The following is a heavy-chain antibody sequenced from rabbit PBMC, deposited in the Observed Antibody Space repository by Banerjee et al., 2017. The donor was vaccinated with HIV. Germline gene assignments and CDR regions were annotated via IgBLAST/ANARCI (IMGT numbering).Heavy chain of an antibody. CDR1: GSDISSNA. J-gene: IGHJ3*01. CDR2: IYSSNGDK. D-gene: IGHD7-1*01. CDR3: ARDRDGDAGYGSLAL. Sequence: QEQLEESGGDLVQPEGSLTLTSKASGSDISSNAMCWVRQAPGKGLELIACIYSSNGDKWYASWVNGRFTISRSTSLNTVDLKMTSLTVADTATYFCARDRDGDAGYGSLALWGQGTLVTVS. V-gene: IGHV1S47*01.